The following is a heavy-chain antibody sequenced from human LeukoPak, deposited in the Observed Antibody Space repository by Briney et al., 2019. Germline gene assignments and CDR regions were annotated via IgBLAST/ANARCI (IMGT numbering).Heavy chain of an antibody. J-gene: IGHJ6*03. V-gene: IGHV1-2*02. CDR1: GYNFTGYY. CDR3: ARFYSGYGNYYYYMDV. CDR2: INLNTGGT. Sequence: ASVKVSCKASGYNFTGYYLHWVRQAPGQGLEWMGWINLNTGGTNYAQKFQGRVTMTRDTSISTAYMELSRLRSDDTAVYYCARFYSGYGNYYYYMDVWGKGTTVTVSS. D-gene: IGHD5-12*01.